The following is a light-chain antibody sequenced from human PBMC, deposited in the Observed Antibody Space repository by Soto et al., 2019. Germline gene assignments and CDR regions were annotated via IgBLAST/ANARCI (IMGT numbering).Light chain of an antibody. J-gene: IGKJ1*01. Sequence: DIVMTQSPLSLPVTPGEPASISCRSSQSLLHSNGYNYLDCYLQKPGQSPQLLIYLGSNRASVVPDRFSGSGSGTYFTLKISRVEAEDVGVYYCMQPLQSWTFGQGTKVEIK. CDR2: LGS. CDR1: QSLLHSNGYNY. V-gene: IGKV2-28*01. CDR3: MQPLQSWT.